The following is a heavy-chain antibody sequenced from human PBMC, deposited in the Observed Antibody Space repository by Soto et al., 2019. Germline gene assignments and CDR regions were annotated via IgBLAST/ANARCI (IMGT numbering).Heavy chain of an antibody. CDR2: INAGNGNT. Sequence: GASVKVSCKASGYTFTSYAMHWVRQAPGQRLEWMGWINAGNGNTKYSQKFQGRVTITRDTSASTAYMELSSLRSEDTAVYYCARAPSLRFLEWLLLAYWGQGTLVTVS. CDR3: ARAPSLRFLEWLLLAY. D-gene: IGHD3-3*01. J-gene: IGHJ4*02. CDR1: GYTFTSYA. V-gene: IGHV1-3*01.